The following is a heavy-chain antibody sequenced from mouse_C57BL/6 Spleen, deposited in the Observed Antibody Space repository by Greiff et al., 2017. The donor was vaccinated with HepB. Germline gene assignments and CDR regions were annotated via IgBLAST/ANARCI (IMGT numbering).Heavy chain of an antibody. D-gene: IGHD3-1*01. CDR3: TTLLGNYAMDY. CDR1: GFNIKDDY. V-gene: IGHV14-4*01. Sequence: VHVKQSGAELVRPGASVKLSCTASGFNIKDDYMHWVKQRPEQGLEWIGWIDPENGDTEYASKFQGKATMTADTSSNTAYLQLSSLTSEDTAVYYCTTLLGNYAMDYWGQGTSVTVSS. CDR2: IDPENGDT. J-gene: IGHJ4*01.